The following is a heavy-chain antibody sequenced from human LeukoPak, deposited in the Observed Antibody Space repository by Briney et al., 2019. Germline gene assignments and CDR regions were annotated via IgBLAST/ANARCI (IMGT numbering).Heavy chain of an antibody. D-gene: IGHD3-3*01. V-gene: IGHV4-59*08. CDR3: ARHKDYTVDY. J-gene: IGHJ4*02. CDR2: IYYSGST. Sequence: SETLSLTCTVSGGSISSYYWSWIRQPPGKGLEWIGYIYYSGSTNYNPSLKSRVTISVDTSKNQFSLKLSSVTAADTAVHYCARHKDYTVDYWGQGTLVTVSS. CDR1: GGSISSYY.